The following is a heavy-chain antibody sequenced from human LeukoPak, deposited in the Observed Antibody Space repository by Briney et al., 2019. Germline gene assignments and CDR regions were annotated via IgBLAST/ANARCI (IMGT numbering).Heavy chain of an antibody. V-gene: IGHV3-23*01. CDR3: AKTSYPYCSGGGWAFDY. CDR1: GFTLSSYA. CDR2: ISGSGGST. Sequence: PGGSLRLSCAASGFTLSSYAMSWVRQAPGKGLEWVSAISGSGGSTYYADSVKGRFTISRDNSKNTLYLQMKSLSVEDMDTYYCAKTSYPYCSGGGWAFDYWGQGTLVTVSS. D-gene: IGHD2-15*01. J-gene: IGHJ4*02.